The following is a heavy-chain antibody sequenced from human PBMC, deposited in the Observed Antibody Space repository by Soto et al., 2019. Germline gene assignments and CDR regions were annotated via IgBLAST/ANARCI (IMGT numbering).Heavy chain of an antibody. V-gene: IGHV3-53*01. CDR2: IHSGGNT. CDR1: GFTVSNTY. D-gene: IGHD5-18*01. CDR3: ASYSFPDGDY. J-gene: IGHJ4*02. Sequence: PGGSLRLSCVAAGFTVSNTYMSWVRQAPGKGLEWVSVIHSGGNTYYAESVKGRFTISRDNSKNTLYLQMDSLRAEDTAVYYCASYSFPDGDYWGQGTLVTVSS.